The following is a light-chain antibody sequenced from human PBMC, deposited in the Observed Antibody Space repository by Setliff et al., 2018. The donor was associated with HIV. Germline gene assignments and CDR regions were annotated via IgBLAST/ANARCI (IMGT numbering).Light chain of an antibody. V-gene: IGLV2-14*03. CDR1: SSDVGGYNY. CDR2: DVS. CDR3: CSYTSYSTLYV. J-gene: IGLJ1*01. Sequence: QSVLTQPASVSGSPGQSITISCTGTSSDVGGYNYVSWYQHYPGKAPKLLIYDVSRRPSGVSDRFSGSKSGNSASLTISGLQAEDEADYYCCSYTSYSTLYVFGGGTKVTVL.